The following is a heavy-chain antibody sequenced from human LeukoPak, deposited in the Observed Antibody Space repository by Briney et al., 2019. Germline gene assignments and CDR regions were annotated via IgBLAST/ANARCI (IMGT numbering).Heavy chain of an antibody. D-gene: IGHD3-16*02. V-gene: IGHV3-23*01. Sequence: QTGGSLRLSCAASGFTFISYAMSWVRQAPGKGLEWVSAISGSGGSTYYADSVKGRFTISRDNSKNTLYLQINSLRAEDTAVYYCAKDEEYYDYVWGSYRHNYFDYWGQGTLVTVSS. CDR1: GFTFISYA. J-gene: IGHJ4*02. CDR2: ISGSGGST. CDR3: AKDEEYYDYVWGSYRHNYFDY.